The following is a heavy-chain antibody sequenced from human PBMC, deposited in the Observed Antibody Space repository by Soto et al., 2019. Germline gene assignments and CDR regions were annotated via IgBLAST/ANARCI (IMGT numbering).Heavy chain of an antibody. CDR3: ARGGLRAYYMDV. J-gene: IGHJ6*03. CDR2: IESDGSST. Sequence: EVQLVESGGHLVQPGGSLRLSCAASGFTFTTYWMHWVRQAPGKGLVWVSRIESDGSSTNYADSVKGRFTISRDNAKNKLYLQMNSLGAEDTAVYYCARGGLRAYYMDVWGKGTTVTVSS. V-gene: IGHV3-74*01. CDR1: GFTFTTYW. D-gene: IGHD3-16*01.